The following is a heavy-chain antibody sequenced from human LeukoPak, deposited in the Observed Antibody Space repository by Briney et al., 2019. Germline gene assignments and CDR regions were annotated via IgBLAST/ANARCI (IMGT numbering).Heavy chain of an antibody. J-gene: IGHJ6*02. D-gene: IGHD2-15*01. CDR1: VFTFSDYY. CDR2: ISSSSSYT. V-gene: IGHV3-11*05. Sequence: GWSLTLSCAASVFTFSDYYMSWIRQAPGKGREWVSYISSSSSYTNDADSVKGRFTISRDNAKNSLYLQMNSLRAEDTAVYYCARGYCSGSCPADYYGMDVWGQGTTVTVSS. CDR3: ARGYCSGSCPADYYGMDV.